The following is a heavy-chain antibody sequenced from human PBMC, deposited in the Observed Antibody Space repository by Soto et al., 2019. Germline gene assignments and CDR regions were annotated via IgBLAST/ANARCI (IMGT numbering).Heavy chain of an antibody. CDR1: GFTFRTYT. Sequence: PGGSLRLSCSASGFTFRTYTMHWVRQAPGKGLEYVSTINSNGGSTYYADSLKARFTISRDNSKNTLYLQMSSLRTEDTALYYCVTSKNYYDSSGPFDYWGQGT. J-gene: IGHJ4*02. CDR3: VTSKNYYDSSGPFDY. CDR2: INSNGGST. V-gene: IGHV3-64D*06. D-gene: IGHD3-22*01.